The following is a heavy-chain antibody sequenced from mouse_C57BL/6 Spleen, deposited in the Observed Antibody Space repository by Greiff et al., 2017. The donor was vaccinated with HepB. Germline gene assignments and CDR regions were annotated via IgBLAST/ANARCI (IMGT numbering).Heavy chain of an antibody. J-gene: IGHJ3*01. Sequence: QVQLQQSGAELVRPGASVKLSCKASGYTFTDYYINWVKQRPGQGLEWIARIYPGSGNTYYNEKFKGKATLTAEKSSSTAYMQLSSLTSEDSAVYFCARDGGLGFAYWGQGTLVTVSA. CDR1: GYTFTDYY. D-gene: IGHD4-1*01. CDR3: ARDGGLGFAY. CDR2: IYPGSGNT. V-gene: IGHV1-76*01.